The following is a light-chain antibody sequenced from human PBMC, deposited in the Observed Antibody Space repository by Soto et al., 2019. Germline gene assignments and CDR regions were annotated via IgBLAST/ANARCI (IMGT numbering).Light chain of an antibody. CDR1: SSDVGGYDY. Sequence: QSVLTQPPSVSGSPGQSVTISCTGTSSDVGGYDYVSWYQQHPGKAPKLLIYDVTKRPSGVADRFSGSKSSNTASLTISGLYADDEAYFCCCSYGGSFPQVFGAGTKLTVL. CDR3: CSYGGSFPQV. J-gene: IGLJ1*01. V-gene: IGLV2-11*01. CDR2: DVT.